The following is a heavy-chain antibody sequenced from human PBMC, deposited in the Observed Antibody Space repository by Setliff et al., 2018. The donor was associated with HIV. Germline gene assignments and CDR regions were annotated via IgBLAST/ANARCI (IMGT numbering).Heavy chain of an antibody. CDR3: VKDPYHYGSGSYYHYFDY. D-gene: IGHD3-10*01. J-gene: IGHJ4*02. Sequence: PGGSLRLSCTTSGFPFGDYPVTWVRQAPGKGLEWVAVIWFDGSCEQYADSVKGRFTISRDNSKNTLYLRMSSLRDEGTAVYYCVKDPYHYGSGSYYHYFDYWGQGTPVTVSS. CDR2: IWFDGSCE. V-gene: IGHV3-30*02. CDR1: GFPFGDYP.